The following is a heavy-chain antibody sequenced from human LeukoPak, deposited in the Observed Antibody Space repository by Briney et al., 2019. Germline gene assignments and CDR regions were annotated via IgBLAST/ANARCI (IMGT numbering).Heavy chain of an antibody. D-gene: IGHD6-13*01. Sequence: GRSLRLSCAASGFAFSSYGMHWVRQAPGKGLECVAIISYDGSNKYYTDSVKGRFTISRDNSKNTLYLQMNSLRAEDTAVYYCAKSGIEAAGSLVYFDYWGQGTLVTASS. CDR3: AKSGIEAAGSLVYFDY. V-gene: IGHV3-30*18. J-gene: IGHJ4*02. CDR2: ISYDGSNK. CDR1: GFAFSSYG.